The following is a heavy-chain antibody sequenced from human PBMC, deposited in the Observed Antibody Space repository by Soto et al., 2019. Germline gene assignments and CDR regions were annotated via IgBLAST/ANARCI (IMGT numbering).Heavy chain of an antibody. V-gene: IGHV1-3*04. CDR1: GITSTTYA. CDR3: ARAISGYVT. J-gene: IGHJ5*02. Sequence: QVQLVQSGAEVKKPGASVKVSCKASGITSTTYAIHWVRQAPGQGLEWMGWINTGNGNTRYSQRVLGRVSPTTDTSASTASMALSSLTSEDTAVYYCARAISGYVTWGQGTLITVSS. D-gene: IGHD5-12*01. CDR2: INTGNGNT.